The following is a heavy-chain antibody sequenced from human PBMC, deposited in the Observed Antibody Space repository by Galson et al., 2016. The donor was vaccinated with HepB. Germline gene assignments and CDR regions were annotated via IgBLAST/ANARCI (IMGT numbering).Heavy chain of an antibody. D-gene: IGHD2-15*01. Sequence: SLRLSCAASGFTFSTYWMHWVRQAPGKGLVWVSRINSDGSSTNYADSVKGRFTISRDNAKSTLYLQINSLRAEDTAVYYCTRGWGHCSGGSCYFVGFDPWGQGTLVTVSS. CDR1: GFTFSTYW. J-gene: IGHJ5*02. CDR3: TRGWGHCSGGSCYFVGFDP. CDR2: INSDGSST. V-gene: IGHV3-74*01.